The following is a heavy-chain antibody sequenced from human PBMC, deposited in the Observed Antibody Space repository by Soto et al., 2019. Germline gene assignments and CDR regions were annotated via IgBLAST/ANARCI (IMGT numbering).Heavy chain of an antibody. D-gene: IGHD2-15*01. J-gene: IGHJ6*02. CDR1: GYTLNELS. Sequence: GSSVKVSCKVSGYTLNELSMHWVRQSPGKGLEWMGHFDPEDGETIYARKFQGRLTMTGDTSTDTAYMGLSSLRSDDTAVYYCATDIVIVAADPGDYGMDVWGQGTTVTVSS. V-gene: IGHV1-24*01. CDR3: ATDIVIVAADPGDYGMDV. CDR2: FDPEDGET.